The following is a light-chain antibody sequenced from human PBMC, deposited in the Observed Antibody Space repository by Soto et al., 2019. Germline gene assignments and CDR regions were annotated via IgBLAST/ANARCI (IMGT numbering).Light chain of an antibody. V-gene: IGLV2-14*01. Sequence: QSVLTQPASVSGSPGQSITISCTGTSSDVGGYNYVSWYQQHPGKAPKLMIYEVSNRPSGVSNRFSGSKSGNTASLTISGPQAEDEADYYCSSYTSSSLGVFGTGTKVTVL. CDR3: SSYTSSSLGV. CDR2: EVS. CDR1: SSDVGGYNY. J-gene: IGLJ1*01.